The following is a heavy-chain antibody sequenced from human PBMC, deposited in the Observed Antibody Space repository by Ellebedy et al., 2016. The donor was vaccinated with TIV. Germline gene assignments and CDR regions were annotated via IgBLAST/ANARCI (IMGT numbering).Heavy chain of an antibody. CDR2: INPSGGST. J-gene: IGHJ4*02. D-gene: IGHD5-12*01. CDR3: ARGGFNFDY. Sequence: AASVKVSCKASGYTFTSYYIHCVRQPPGQGLEWLGTINPSGGSTSYAQKFQGRVTMTTDTSTSTAYMELRSLRSDDTAVYYCARGGFNFDYWGQGTLVTVSS. V-gene: IGHV1-46*01. CDR1: GYTFTSYY.